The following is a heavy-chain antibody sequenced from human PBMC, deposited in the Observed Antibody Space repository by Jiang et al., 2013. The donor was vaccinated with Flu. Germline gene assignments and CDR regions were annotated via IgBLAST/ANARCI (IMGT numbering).Heavy chain of an antibody. Sequence: SGAEVKKPGASVKVSCKASGYTFTSYAMHWVRQAPGQRLEWMGWINAGNGNTKYSQKFQGRVTITRDTSASTAYMELSSLRSEDTAVYYCARVREVRGGKGGWFDPWGQGTLVTVSS. CDR1: GYTFTSYA. CDR3: ARVREVRGGKGGWFDP. D-gene: IGHD3-10*01. V-gene: IGHV1-3*01. J-gene: IGHJ5*02. CDR2: INAGNGNT.